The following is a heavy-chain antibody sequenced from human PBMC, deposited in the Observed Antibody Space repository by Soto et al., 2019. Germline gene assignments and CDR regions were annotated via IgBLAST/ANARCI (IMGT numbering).Heavy chain of an antibody. CDR3: ARDSGTWYSHIHY. V-gene: IGHV1-18*01. Sequence: QVPLVQTGPEVKKPGASVKVSCKASGYSFSSYGISWVRQAPGPGLEWMGWISGYNGNTNYPQKLQGRVTVTTDTSTSTAYMELRSLRSDDTAVYYCARDSGTWYSHIHYWGQGTLVTVSS. J-gene: IGHJ4*02. CDR1: GYSFSSYG. D-gene: IGHD6-13*01. CDR2: ISGYNGNT.